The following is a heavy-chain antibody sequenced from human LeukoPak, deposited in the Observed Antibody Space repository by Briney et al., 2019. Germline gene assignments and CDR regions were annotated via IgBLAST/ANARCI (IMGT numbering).Heavy chain of an antibody. J-gene: IGHJ4*02. D-gene: IGHD4-17*01. CDR3: ASKVITGTTQGQYFDS. Sequence: GASVKVSCKASGYTFVTYGLSWVRQAPGQGLEWMGWINPHKGNTKYAQKFQDRITMTTDTSTSTAYMELRSLRSEDSAVYYCASKVITGTTQGQYFDSWGQGTLVTVSS. CDR2: INPHKGNT. V-gene: IGHV1-18*01. CDR1: GYTFVTYG.